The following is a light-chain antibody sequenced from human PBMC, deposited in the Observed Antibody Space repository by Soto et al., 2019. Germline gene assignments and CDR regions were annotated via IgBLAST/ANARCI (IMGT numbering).Light chain of an antibody. V-gene: IGLV2-8*01. CDR1: SSDVGGYNY. CDR2: EVS. J-gene: IGLJ2*01. Sequence: QSALTQPPSASGSPGQSVTISCTGTSSDVGGYNYVSWYQQHPGKAPKLMIYEVSKRPSGVPDRFSGSKSGNTASLTISGVQPEDEADYYCSSYRTMTTLVFGGGTKLTVL. CDR3: SSYRTMTTLV.